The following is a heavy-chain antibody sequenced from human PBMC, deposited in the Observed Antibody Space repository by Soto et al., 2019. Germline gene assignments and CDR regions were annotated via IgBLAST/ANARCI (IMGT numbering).Heavy chain of an antibody. J-gene: IGHJ4*02. CDR3: ARDKITGLFDY. Sequence: QVQLQQWGAGLLKPSETLSLTCAVYGGSFSGYYWTWIRQPPGTELEWIGEINHSGSTNYNPSLKSRDTISVDTTKIQFSLKLTSVTAADTAVYYCARDKITGLFDYWGQGTQVTVSS. D-gene: IGHD2-8*02. CDR2: INHSGST. CDR1: GGSFSGYY. V-gene: IGHV4-34*01.